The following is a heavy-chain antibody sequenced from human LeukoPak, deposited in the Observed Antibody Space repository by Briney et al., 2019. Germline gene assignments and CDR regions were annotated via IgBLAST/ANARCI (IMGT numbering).Heavy chain of an antibody. CDR3: ARVRSSGYPPPPAFDY. CDR2: IYYSGST. CDR1: GGSISSYY. J-gene: IGHJ4*02. D-gene: IGHD3-22*01. V-gene: IGHV4-59*12. Sequence: SETLSLTCTVSGGSISSYYWSWLRQPPCKGLEWIGYIYYSGSTNYNPSLKSRVTISVDTSKNQFSLKLSSVTAADTAVYYCARVRSSGYPPPPAFDYWGQGTLVTVSS.